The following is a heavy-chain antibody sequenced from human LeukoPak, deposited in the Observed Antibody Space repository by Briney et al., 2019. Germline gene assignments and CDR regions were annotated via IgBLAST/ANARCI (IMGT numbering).Heavy chain of an antibody. CDR1: GYSFANYW. CDR3: ARGPDKSRWTNPYYYGMDV. Sequence: GESLKISCKGSGYSFANYWIAWGRQMPGKGLEWMGIIYPADSDTKYSPSFQDQVTISADKSTSTAHLQWSGLKVSDSAIYYCARGPDKSRWTNPYYYGMDVWGQGTTVTVSS. D-gene: IGHD6-13*01. V-gene: IGHV5-51*01. J-gene: IGHJ6*02. CDR2: IYPADSDT.